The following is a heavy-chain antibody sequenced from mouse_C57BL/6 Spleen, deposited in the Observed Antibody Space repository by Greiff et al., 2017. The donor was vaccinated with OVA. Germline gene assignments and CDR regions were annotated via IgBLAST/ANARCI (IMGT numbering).Heavy chain of an antibody. D-gene: IGHD2-3*01. CDR1: GYTFTSYD. J-gene: IGHJ2*01. Sequence: VMLVESGPELVKPGASVKLSCKASGYTFTSYDINWVKQRPGQGLEWIGWIYPRDGSTKYNEKFKGKATLTVDTSSSTAYMELHSLTSEDSAVYFCARGMIYDGYPFDYWGQGTTLTVSS. V-gene: IGHV1-85*01. CDR3: ARGMIYDGYPFDY. CDR2: IYPRDGST.